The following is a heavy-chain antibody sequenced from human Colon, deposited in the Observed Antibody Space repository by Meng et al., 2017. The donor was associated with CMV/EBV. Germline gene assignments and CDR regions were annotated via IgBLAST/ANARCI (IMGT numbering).Heavy chain of an antibody. J-gene: IGHJ4*02. D-gene: IGHD1-26*01. Sequence: WAASGFSFGNYAMSWVRQAPGKGLEWVSTITGSGDGTYYADSVKGRFTISRDTSRNTLSLQMNSLRADDTAIYYCAKGRGLGASASNYWGQGTLVTVSS. CDR3: AKGRGLGASASNY. CDR1: GFSFGNYA. CDR2: ITGSGDGT. V-gene: IGHV3-23*01.